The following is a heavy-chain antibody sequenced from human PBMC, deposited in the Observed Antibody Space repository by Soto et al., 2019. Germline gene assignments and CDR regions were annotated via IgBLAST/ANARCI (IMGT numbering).Heavy chain of an antibody. CDR2: INPSGGST. CDR1: GYTFTSYY. V-gene: IGHV1-46*03. Sequence: QVQLVQSGAEVKKPGASVKVSCKASGYTFTSYYMHWVRQAPGQGLEWMGIINPSGGSTSYAQKFQGGVTMTRDTSTSTVYMELSSLRSDDTAVYYCARGIHIVVVVAANRGAFDIWGQGTMVTVSS. J-gene: IGHJ3*02. D-gene: IGHD2-15*01. CDR3: ARGIHIVVVVAANRGAFDI.